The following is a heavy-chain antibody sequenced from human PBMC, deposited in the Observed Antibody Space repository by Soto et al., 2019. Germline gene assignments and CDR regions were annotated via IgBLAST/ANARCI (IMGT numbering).Heavy chain of an antibody. V-gene: IGHV3-30-3*01. Sequence: QVQLVESGGGVVQPGGALRLSCAASGFTFRNYAMHWVRQAPGKGLECLAVIAYDGSNAFYRDSVKGRFTISRDNFKNTLYLHLNGLRSEDTGVYYCARGDREDILVVVGARPGEYGIDIWGQGTTVTVSS. CDR3: ARGDREDILVVVGARPGEYGIDI. CDR2: IAYDGSNA. J-gene: IGHJ6*02. CDR1: GFTFRNYA. D-gene: IGHD2-15*01.